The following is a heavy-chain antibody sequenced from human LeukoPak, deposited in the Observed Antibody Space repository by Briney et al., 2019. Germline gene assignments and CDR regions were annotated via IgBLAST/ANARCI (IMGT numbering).Heavy chain of an antibody. V-gene: IGHV4-39*07. J-gene: IGHJ3*02. Sequence: SETLSLTCTVSGGSISSSSYYWGWIRQPPRKGLEWIGSIYYSGSTYYNPSLKSRVTISVDTSKNQFSLKLSSVTAADTAVYYCARVYYYDSSGYPDAFDIWGQGTMVTVSS. CDR2: IYYSGST. D-gene: IGHD3-22*01. CDR1: GGSISSSSYY. CDR3: ARVYYYDSSGYPDAFDI.